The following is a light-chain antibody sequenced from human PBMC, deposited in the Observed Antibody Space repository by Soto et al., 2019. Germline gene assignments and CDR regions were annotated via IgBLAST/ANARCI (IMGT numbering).Light chain of an antibody. CDR1: QDAGIW. CDR2: HTS. J-gene: IGKJ4*01. Sequence: DIQMTQSPPYVSASVGDRVTISCRASQDAGIWLSWFHQKPGGAPNLLIFHTSRKESGVPPRFAGRGSGTEFTLTISSLQPEDFGTYYCQHADGLRALTFGGGTAVEI. V-gene: IGKV1-12*01. CDR3: QHADGLRALT.